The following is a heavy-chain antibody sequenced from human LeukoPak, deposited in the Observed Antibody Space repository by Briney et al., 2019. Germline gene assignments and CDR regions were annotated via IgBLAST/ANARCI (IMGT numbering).Heavy chain of an antibody. V-gene: IGHV1-2*02. Sequence: ASVKVSCKASGYTFTGYYMHWVRQAPGQGLEWMGWINPNSGGTNYAQKFQGRVTMTRDTSISTAYMELSRLRAEDTAVYYCAKENSVWYYYDSSGYGYWGQGTLVTVSS. CDR1: GYTFTGYY. CDR2: INPNSGGT. J-gene: IGHJ4*02. D-gene: IGHD3-22*01. CDR3: AKENSVWYYYDSSGYGY.